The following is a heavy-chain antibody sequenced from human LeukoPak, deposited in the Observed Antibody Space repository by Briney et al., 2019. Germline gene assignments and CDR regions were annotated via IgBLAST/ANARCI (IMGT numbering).Heavy chain of an antibody. CDR2: INTYIGNT. Sequence: ASVKVSCKASGYTFTSYGISWVRPAPGQGLEWMGWINTYIGNTNYAQKFQGRVTVTTDTSTSTAYMELRSLRSDDTAVYYCARDDYYDSSGYYTLWGQGTLVTVSS. CDR3: ARDDYYDSSGYYTL. CDR1: GYTFTSYG. J-gene: IGHJ1*01. D-gene: IGHD3-22*01. V-gene: IGHV1-18*01.